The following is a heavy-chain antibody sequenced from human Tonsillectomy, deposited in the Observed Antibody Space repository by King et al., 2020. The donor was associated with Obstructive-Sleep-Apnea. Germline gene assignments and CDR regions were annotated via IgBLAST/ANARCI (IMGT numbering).Heavy chain of an antibody. Sequence: ASGFTFSSYAMSWVRQAPGKGLEWVSAIIVSGGSTYYVDSVKGGFTISRDNSKNTLYLQMNSLRAEDTAVYYCAKQTQFFASAGPGDLWGRGTLVTVSS. CDR1: GFTFSSYA. CDR2: IIVSGGST. V-gene: IGHV3-23*01. J-gene: IGHJ2*01. D-gene: IGHD6-13*01. CDR3: AKQTQFFASAGPGDL.